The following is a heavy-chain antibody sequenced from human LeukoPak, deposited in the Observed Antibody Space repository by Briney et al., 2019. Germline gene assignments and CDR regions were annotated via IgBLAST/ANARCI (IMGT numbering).Heavy chain of an antibody. CDR1: GYTFTSYG. J-gene: IGHJ4*02. CDR3: ARDRRVYDFWSGYYGPDFDY. Sequence: ASVKVSCKASGYTFTSYGISWVRQAPGQGLEWMGWISAYNGNTNYAQKLQGRVTMTTDTSTSTAYMELRSPRSDDTAVYYCARDRRVYDFWSGYYGPDFDYWGQGTLVTVSS. D-gene: IGHD3-3*01. CDR2: ISAYNGNT. V-gene: IGHV1-18*01.